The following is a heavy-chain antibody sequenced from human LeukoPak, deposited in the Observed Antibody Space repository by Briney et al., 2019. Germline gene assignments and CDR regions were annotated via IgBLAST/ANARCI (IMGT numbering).Heavy chain of an antibody. V-gene: IGHV4-59*02. CDR3: AREANSPTARYWYFDL. CDR1: GGSVNSYY. D-gene: IGHD2-21*01. J-gene: IGHJ2*01. Sequence: PSETLSLTCTVSGGSVNSYYWSWMRQSPGKGLEWIGYVYYSGSTNYNPALKSRVTISLDTSENQFSLKLSSVTAADTAVYYCAREANSPTARYWYFDLWGRGTQVTVSS. CDR2: VYYSGST.